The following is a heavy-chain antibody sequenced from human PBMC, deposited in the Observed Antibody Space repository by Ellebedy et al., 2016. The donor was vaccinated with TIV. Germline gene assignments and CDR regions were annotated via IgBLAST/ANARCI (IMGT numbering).Heavy chain of an antibody. J-gene: IGHJ4*02. V-gene: IGHV3-53*01. CDR3: AGSTTITTMPY. CDR1: EFTVSSTF. CDR2: IHSGGST. D-gene: IGHD4-11*01. Sequence: GESLKISCAASEFTVSSTFMSWVRQAPGKRLEWVSVIHSGGSTYHTDSVKGRFTTSRDNSKNTLYLHMTSLRAEDTAVYYCAGSTTITTMPYWGQGTLVTVSS.